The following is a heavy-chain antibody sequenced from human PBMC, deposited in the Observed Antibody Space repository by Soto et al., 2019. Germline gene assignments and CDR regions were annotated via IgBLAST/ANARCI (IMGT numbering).Heavy chain of an antibody. Sequence: SVKVSCKASGFTFTSSAVQWVRQARGQRLEWIGWIVVGSGNTNYAQKFQERVTITRDMSTSTAYMELNSLRSEDTAVYYCAAGWLRFLEWFSHAYYGMDAWGQGTTVTVLL. D-gene: IGHD3-3*01. J-gene: IGHJ6*01. V-gene: IGHV1-58*01. CDR2: IVVGSGNT. CDR3: AAGWLRFLEWFSHAYYGMDA. CDR1: GFTFTSSA.